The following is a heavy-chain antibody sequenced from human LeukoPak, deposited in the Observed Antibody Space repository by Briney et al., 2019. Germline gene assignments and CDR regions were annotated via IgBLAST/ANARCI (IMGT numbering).Heavy chain of an antibody. Sequence: VASVKVSCKASGGTFSSYAISWVRQAPGQGLEWMGGIIPIFGTANYAQKFQGRVTITADESTSTAYMELSSLRSEDTAVYYCARGCGDDEWCMLYPIDYWGQGTLVTVSS. V-gene: IGHV1-69*01. D-gene: IGHD2-8*01. J-gene: IGHJ4*02. CDR1: GGTFSSYA. CDR3: ARGCGDDEWCMLYPIDY. CDR2: IIPIFGTA.